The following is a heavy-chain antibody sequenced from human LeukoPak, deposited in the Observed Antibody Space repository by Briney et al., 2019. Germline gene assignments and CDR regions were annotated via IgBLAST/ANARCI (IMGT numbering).Heavy chain of an antibody. CDR1: GFTFSSYA. Sequence: GGSLRLSCAASGFTFSSYAMHWVRQAPGKGLEWVAVISYDGSNKCYADSVKGRFTISRDNSKNTLYLQMNSLRAEDTAVYYCAREVYCGGDCYPGYYYYGMDVWGQGTTVTVSS. CDR3: AREVYCGGDCYPGYYYYGMDV. D-gene: IGHD2-21*02. V-gene: IGHV3-30-3*01. J-gene: IGHJ6*02. CDR2: ISYDGSNK.